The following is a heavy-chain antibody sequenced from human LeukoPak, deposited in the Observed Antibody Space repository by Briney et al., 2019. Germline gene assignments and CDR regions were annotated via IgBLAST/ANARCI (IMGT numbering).Heavy chain of an antibody. V-gene: IGHV4-39*02. CDR2: IDYSGST. Sequence: PSETLSLTCTVSGDSISSSSYYWGWIRQPPGKGLEWIGSIDYSGSTYYNPSLKSRVIISVDTSKNQFSLQLSSVTAADTAVYYCAREVIAAHNWFDPWGQGTLVTVSS. CDR3: AREVIAAHNWFDP. CDR1: GDSISSSSYY. J-gene: IGHJ5*02. D-gene: IGHD6-6*01.